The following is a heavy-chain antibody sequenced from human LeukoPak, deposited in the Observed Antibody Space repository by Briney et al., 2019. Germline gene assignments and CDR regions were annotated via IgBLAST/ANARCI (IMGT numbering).Heavy chain of an antibody. CDR1: GGSFSGYY. CDR3: ARGPYVPAAGEYNWFDP. J-gene: IGHJ5*02. Sequence: NPSETLSLTCAVYGGSFSGYYWSWIRQPPGKGLEWIGEINHSGSTNYNPSLKSRVTISVDTSKNQFSLKLSSVTAADTAVYYRARGPYVPAAGEYNWFDPWGQGTLVTVSS. D-gene: IGHD2-2*01. CDR2: INHSGST. V-gene: IGHV4-34*01.